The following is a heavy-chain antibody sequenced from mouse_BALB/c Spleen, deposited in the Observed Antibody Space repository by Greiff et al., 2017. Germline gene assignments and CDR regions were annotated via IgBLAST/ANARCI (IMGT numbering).Heavy chain of an antibody. J-gene: IGHJ4*01. CDR1: GFTFTDYY. Sequence: DVQLVESGGGLVQPGGSLRLSCATSGFTFTDYYMSWVRQPPGKALEWLGFIRNKANGYTTEYSASVKGRFTISRDNSQSILYLQMNTLRAEDSATYYCARGYAMDYWGQGTSVTVSS. CDR2: IRNKANGYTT. V-gene: IGHV7-3*02. CDR3: ARGYAMDY.